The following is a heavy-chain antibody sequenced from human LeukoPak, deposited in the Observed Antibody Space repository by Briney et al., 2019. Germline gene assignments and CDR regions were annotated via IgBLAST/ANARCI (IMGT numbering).Heavy chain of an antibody. Sequence: SETLSLTCTVSGGSISSYYWSWIRQPPGKGLEWIGYIYYSGSTNYNPSLKSRVTISVDTSKNQFSLKLSSVTAADTAVYYCARDQVVVPASPYYYYYGMDVWGQRTTVNVSS. V-gene: IGHV4-59*01. CDR3: ARDQVVVPASPYYYYYGMDV. CDR1: GGSISSYY. D-gene: IGHD2-2*01. CDR2: IYYSGST. J-gene: IGHJ6*02.